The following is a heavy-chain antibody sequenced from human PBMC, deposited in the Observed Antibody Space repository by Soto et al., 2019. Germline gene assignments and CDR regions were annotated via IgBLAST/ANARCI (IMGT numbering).Heavy chain of an antibody. D-gene: IGHD2-2*01. V-gene: IGHV3-23*01. CDR3: AKARGSSTPAPGTY. CDR2: ISGSGGST. CDR1: GFTLRTYA. J-gene: IGHJ4*02. Sequence: PGGSLRISCAASGFTLRTYAMNWVRQATGKGLEWVSTISGSGGSTYYADSVKGRFTISRDNSKNTLYLQMNSLRAEDTAVYYCAKARGSSTPAPGTYWGQGTLVTVSS.